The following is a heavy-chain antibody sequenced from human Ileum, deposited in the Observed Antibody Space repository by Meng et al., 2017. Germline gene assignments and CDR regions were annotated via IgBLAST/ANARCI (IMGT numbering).Heavy chain of an antibody. J-gene: IGHJ4*02. V-gene: IGHV4-4*02. CDR2: ISQESGRT. CDR1: GDSFSSRDW. D-gene: IGHD2-21*01. Sequence: QVQPHESGPGLVRPSAPLTLTCADSGDSFSSRDWWSWVRQPPGKGLEWIGEISQESGRTNYNPSLKSRVTISLDKSKNQFSLNLNSVTAADTAVYYCVRNEGYSLGDWGQGTLVTVSS. CDR3: VRNEGYSLGD.